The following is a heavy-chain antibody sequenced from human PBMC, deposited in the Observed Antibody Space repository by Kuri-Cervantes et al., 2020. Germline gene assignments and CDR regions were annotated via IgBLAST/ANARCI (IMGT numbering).Heavy chain of an antibody. CDR2: MNPNSGNT. Sequence: ASVKVSCKASGYTFTSYDINWVRQATGQGLEWMGWMNPNSGNTGYAQKFQGRVTMTRNTSISTAYMELSSLGSEDTAVYYCARSAYYDFWSGYYSGYYYGMDVWGQGTTVTVSS. CDR1: GYTFTSYD. V-gene: IGHV1-8*01. CDR3: ARSAYYDFWSGYYSGYYYGMDV. J-gene: IGHJ6*02. D-gene: IGHD3-3*01.